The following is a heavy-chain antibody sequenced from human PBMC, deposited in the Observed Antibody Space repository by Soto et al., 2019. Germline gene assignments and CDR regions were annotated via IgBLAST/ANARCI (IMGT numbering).Heavy chain of an antibody. V-gene: IGHV4-59*01. J-gene: IGHJ4*02. Sequence: QVQLQESGPGLVKPSETLSLTCTVSGGSISSYYWSWIRQPPGKGLEWIGYIYYSGSTNYNPSLKSRVTISEDTSKNQFSLKLSSVTAADTAVYYCARLEYSSGWYRFGYWGQGTLVTVSS. CDR2: IYYSGST. CDR3: ARLEYSSGWYRFGY. CDR1: GGSISSYY. D-gene: IGHD6-19*01.